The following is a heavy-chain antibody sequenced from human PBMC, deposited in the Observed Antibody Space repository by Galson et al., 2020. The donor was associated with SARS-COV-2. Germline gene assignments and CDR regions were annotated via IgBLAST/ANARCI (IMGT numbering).Heavy chain of an antibody. D-gene: IGHD3-10*01. V-gene: IGHV3-9*01. J-gene: IGHJ4*02. CDR3: AKDFLTGGSGSYYNYFDY. Sequence: PGKGLEWVSGISWNSGSIGYADSVKGRFTISRDNAKNSLYLQMNSLRAEDTALYYCAKDFLTGGSGSYYNYFDYWGQGTLVTVSS. CDR2: ISWNSGSI.